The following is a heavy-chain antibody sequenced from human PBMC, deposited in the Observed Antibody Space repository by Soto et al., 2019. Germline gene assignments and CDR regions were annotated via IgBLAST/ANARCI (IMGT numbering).Heavy chain of an antibody. Sequence: QVQLVESGGGVVQPGRSLRLSCAASGFTFSSYAMHWVRQAPGKGLEWVAVISYDGSNKYYADSVKGRFTISRDNSKNTLYLQMNRLRAEDTAVYYCARAAAGNWFDPWGQGTLVTVSS. CDR1: GFTFSSYA. CDR3: ARAAAGNWFDP. J-gene: IGHJ5*02. CDR2: ISYDGSNK. V-gene: IGHV3-30*03. D-gene: IGHD6-13*01.